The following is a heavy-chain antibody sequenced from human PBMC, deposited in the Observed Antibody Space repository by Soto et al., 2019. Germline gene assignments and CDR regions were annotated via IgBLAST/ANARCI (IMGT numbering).Heavy chain of an antibody. CDR2: IYPGDSDT. Sequence: GESLKISCKGSGYSFTNYCIGWVLQMPGKGLEWMGIIYPGDSDTRYSPSFQGQVTISADKSISTAYLQWSSLKASDTAMYYCARPLIDSGGEFDYWGQGTLVTVSS. J-gene: IGHJ4*02. D-gene: IGHD5-12*01. V-gene: IGHV5-51*01. CDR3: ARPLIDSGGEFDY. CDR1: GYSFTNYC.